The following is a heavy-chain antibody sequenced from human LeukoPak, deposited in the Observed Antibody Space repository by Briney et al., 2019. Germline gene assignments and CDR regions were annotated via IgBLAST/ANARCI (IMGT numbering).Heavy chain of an antibody. D-gene: IGHD3-22*01. V-gene: IGHV3-21*01. Sequence: GGSLRLSCAVSGFTFSNYNMNWVRQAPGKGLEWVSSVSSSSTYIYYADSVKGRFSISRDNAKNSLYLQMNSLRADDTAVYFCARDLGSSGYQGFFDYWGQGTLVTVSS. J-gene: IGHJ4*02. CDR3: ARDLGSSGYQGFFDY. CDR2: VSSSSTYI. CDR1: GFTFSNYN.